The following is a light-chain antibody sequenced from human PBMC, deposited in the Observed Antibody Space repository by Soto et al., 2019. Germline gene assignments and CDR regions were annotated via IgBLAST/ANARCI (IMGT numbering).Light chain of an antibody. CDR3: QHYNSLPPT. CDR2: DAY. J-gene: IGKJ3*01. V-gene: IGKV1-33*01. CDR1: QDISNS. Sequence: DIKMTQSPSSLSASVGDRVTISCQASQDISNSLNWYQQKPGKAPELLIYDAYNLETVAPSRFSGSGTGTDFTLTISSLQPEDIATYYCQHYNSLPPTFGPGTNVDFK.